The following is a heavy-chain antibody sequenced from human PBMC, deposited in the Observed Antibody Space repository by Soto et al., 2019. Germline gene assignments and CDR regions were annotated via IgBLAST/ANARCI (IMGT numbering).Heavy chain of an antibody. J-gene: IGHJ4*02. V-gene: IGHV4-38-2*02. CDR3: AREKVGKTFFDN. Sequence: PSETLSLTCSVSGFAISRGYYWSWVRQPPGKGLEWIGSIYPSVSSYHNPSLETRVRLSIDTSKNQFTLNLTSVTAADTALYYCAREKVGKTFFDNWGQGIQVTVSS. D-gene: IGHD1-26*01. CDR2: IYPSVSS. CDR1: GFAISRGYY.